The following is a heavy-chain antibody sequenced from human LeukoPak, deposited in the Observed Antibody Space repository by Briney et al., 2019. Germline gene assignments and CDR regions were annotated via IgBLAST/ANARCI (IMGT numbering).Heavy chain of an antibody. CDR2: IRYDGKNY. V-gene: IGHV3-30*02. J-gene: IGHJ4*02. Sequence: GGSLRLSCAASGFTFTTHGLHWVRQAPGKGLEWVALIRYDGKNYYYADSVRGRFTISRDNSKNTVDLQMNSLRPEDTAVYYCAREYPLKYFDYWGQGTLVTVSS. D-gene: IGHD2-2*02. CDR1: GFTFTTHG. CDR3: AREYPLKYFDY.